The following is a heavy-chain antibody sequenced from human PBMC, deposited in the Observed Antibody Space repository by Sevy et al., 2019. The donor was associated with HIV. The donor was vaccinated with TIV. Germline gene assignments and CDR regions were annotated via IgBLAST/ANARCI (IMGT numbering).Heavy chain of an antibody. D-gene: IGHD7-27*01. V-gene: IGHV7-4-1*02. CDR3: AREPGLGSFDV. CDR1: GYTFTAHG. J-gene: IGHJ3*01. CDR2: INTNTGNP. Sequence: ASVKVSCKASGYTFTAHGINWVRQAPGQGLEWMGWINTNTGNPTYAQDFTGRFVFSLDTSVSTAYLQITSQKAEDNAVYYCAREPGLGSFDVWGQGTMVTVSS.